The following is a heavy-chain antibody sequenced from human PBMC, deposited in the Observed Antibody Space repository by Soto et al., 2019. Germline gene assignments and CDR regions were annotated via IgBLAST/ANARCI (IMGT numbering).Heavy chain of an antibody. V-gene: IGHV5-51*01. D-gene: IGHD3-10*02. Sequence: GESLKISCKGSGYTFTNYWVAWVRQLPGKGLEWMGIIYSPDSDTRYSPSFQGHVTISADRATNTTYLQWSSLKTSDTAMYYCARHWRPYVAVRAEYWGKGTLVTVS. J-gene: IGHJ4*02. CDR3: ARHWRPYVAVRAEY. CDR1: GYTFTNYW. CDR2: IYSPDSDT.